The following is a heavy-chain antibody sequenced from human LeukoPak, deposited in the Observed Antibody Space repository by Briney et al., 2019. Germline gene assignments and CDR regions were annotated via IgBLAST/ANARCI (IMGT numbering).Heavy chain of an antibody. V-gene: IGHV1-3*01. CDR3: ARDHVVVVPAAMRHRFDP. D-gene: IGHD2-2*01. Sequence: GASVKVSCKASGYTFTSYAMDWVRQAPGQRLEWMGWINAGNGNTKYSQKFQGRVTITRDTSASTAYVELRSLRSDDTAVYYCARDHVVVVPAAMRHRFDPWGQGTLVTVSS. CDR1: GYTFTSYA. CDR2: INAGNGNT. J-gene: IGHJ5*02.